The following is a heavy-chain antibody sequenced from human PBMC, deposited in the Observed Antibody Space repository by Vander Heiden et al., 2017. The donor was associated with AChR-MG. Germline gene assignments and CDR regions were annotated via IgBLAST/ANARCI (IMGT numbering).Heavy chain of an antibody. CDR3: AHGYYTHAFDI. D-gene: IGHD2-2*02. CDR2: ISCNDHK. J-gene: IGHJ3*02. CDR1: GFPLSTSGVG. Sequence: QITLKEPGPTLAKPTQTLTLTCTFSGFPLSTSGVGVGWIRQPPGKAMERLALISCNDHKRYSPSLKSRLTITKDTSKNQVVLTMTNMDPVDTATYYCAHGYYTHAFDIWGQGTLVTVSS. V-gene: IGHV2-5*01.